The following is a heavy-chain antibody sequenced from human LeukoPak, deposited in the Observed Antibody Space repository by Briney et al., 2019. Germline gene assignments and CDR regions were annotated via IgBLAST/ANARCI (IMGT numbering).Heavy chain of an antibody. CDR3: ARGGYSSSWYYFDY. J-gene: IGHJ4*02. Sequence: ASVKVSCRASGYTFTGYYMHWVRQAPGQGLEWMGRINPNSGGTNYAQKFQGRVTMTRDTSISTAYMELSRLRSDDTAVYYCARGGYSSSWYYFDYWGQGTLVTVSS. CDR2: INPNSGGT. V-gene: IGHV1-2*06. CDR1: GYTFTGYY. D-gene: IGHD6-13*01.